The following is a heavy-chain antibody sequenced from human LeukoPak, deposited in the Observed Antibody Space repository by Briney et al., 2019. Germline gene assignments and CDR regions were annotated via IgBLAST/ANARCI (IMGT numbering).Heavy chain of an antibody. J-gene: IGHJ4*02. CDR1: GGSISSYY. CDR2: IYYSGST. V-gene: IGHV4-59*08. CDR3: ARGDRYGDCIDY. Sequence: PSETLSLTCTVSGGSISSYYWGWIRQPPGKGLEWIGYIYYSGSTNYNPSLKSRVTISVDTSKNQFSLKLSSVTAADTAVYYCARGDRYGDCIDYWGQGTLVTVSS. D-gene: IGHD4-17*01.